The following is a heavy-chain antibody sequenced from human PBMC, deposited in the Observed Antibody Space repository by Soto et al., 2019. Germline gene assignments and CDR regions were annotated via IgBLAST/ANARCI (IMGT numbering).Heavy chain of an antibody. Sequence: ASVKVSCKASGYTFTGYYMHWVRQAPGQGLEWMGWINPNSGGTNYAQKFQGRVTMTRDTSISTAYMELSRLRSDDTAVYYCARGDFWSGYNFYYYYYGMDVWGQGTTVTVSS. CDR1: GYTFTGYY. CDR3: ARGDFWSGYNFYYYYYGMDV. V-gene: IGHV1-2*02. D-gene: IGHD3-3*01. CDR2: INPNSGGT. J-gene: IGHJ6*02.